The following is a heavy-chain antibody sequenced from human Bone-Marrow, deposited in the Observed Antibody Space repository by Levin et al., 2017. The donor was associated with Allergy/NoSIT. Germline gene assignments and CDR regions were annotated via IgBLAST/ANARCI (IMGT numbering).Heavy chain of an antibody. CDR1: GGSFSGYY. D-gene: IGHD2-2*01. CDR3: ARGWGCSSTSCWGYFDY. Sequence: SETLSLTCAVYGGSFSGYYWSWIRQPPGKGLEWIGEINHSGSTNYNPSLKSRVTISVDTSKNQFSLKLSSVTAADTAVYYCARGWGCSSTSCWGYFDYWGQGTLVTVSS. J-gene: IGHJ4*02. V-gene: IGHV4-34*01. CDR2: INHSGST.